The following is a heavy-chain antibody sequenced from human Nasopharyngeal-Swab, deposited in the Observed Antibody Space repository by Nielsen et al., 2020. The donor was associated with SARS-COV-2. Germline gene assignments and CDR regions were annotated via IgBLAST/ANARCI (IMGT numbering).Heavy chain of an antibody. V-gene: IGHV4-61*01. CDR3: ARATAIQDFWSGYYSPRNFDY. D-gene: IGHD3-3*01. Sequence: SETLSLTCTVSGGSISSGSYYWSWIRQPPGKGLEWIWYIYYSGSTNYNPSLKSRVTISVDTSKNQFSLKLSSVTAADTAVYYCARATAIQDFWSGYYSPRNFDYWGQGTLVTVSS. CDR2: IYYSGST. CDR1: GGSISSGSYY. J-gene: IGHJ4*02.